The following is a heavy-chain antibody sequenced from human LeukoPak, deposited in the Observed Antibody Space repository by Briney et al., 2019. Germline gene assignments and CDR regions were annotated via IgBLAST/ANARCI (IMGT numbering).Heavy chain of an antibody. D-gene: IGHD3-22*01. J-gene: IGHJ4*02. V-gene: IGHV3-33*06. Sequence: PGGSLRLSCEASGFTFSSYGMHWVRQAPGKGLEWVAVIWYDGSNKYYADSVKGRFTISRDNSKNTLYLQMNSLRAEDTAVYYCAKEMTYYYDSSGLDYWGQGTLVTVSS. CDR3: AKEMTYYYDSSGLDY. CDR1: GFTFSSYG. CDR2: IWYDGSNK.